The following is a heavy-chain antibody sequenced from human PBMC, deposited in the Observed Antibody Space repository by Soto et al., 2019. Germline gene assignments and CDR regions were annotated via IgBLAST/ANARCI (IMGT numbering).Heavy chain of an antibody. CDR1: GFTFGSRA. D-gene: IGHD3-10*01. V-gene: IGHV3-23*01. Sequence: PGGSLRLSCVASGFTFGSRAMSWVRQAPGEGLEWVSSITDSGGDTKCADSVRGRFTISRDNSKSTLYLQMSSLRADDSAVYYCARGSKESYPGSRIFDFWGRGTPVTVSS. J-gene: IGHJ4*02. CDR2: ITDSGGDT. CDR3: ARGSKESYPGSRIFDF.